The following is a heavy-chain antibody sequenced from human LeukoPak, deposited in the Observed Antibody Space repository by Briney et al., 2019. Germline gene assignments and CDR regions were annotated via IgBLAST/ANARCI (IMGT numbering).Heavy chain of an antibody. J-gene: IGHJ4*02. V-gene: IGHV4-59*08. Sequence: PSETLSLTCTVSGGSISSYYWSWIRQPPGKGLEWIGYIYYSGSTNYNPSLKSRVTISVDTSKNQFSLRLSSVTAADTAVYYCARTDYYDSSVPVRQITYYFDYWGQGTLVTVSS. CDR1: GGSISSYY. D-gene: IGHD3-22*01. CDR2: IYYSGST. CDR3: ARTDYYDSSVPVRQITYYFDY.